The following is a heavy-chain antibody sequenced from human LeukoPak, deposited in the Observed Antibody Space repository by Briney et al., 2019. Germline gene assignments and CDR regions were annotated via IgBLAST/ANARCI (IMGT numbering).Heavy chain of an antibody. V-gene: IGHV3-30*03. CDR3: ARSHIVPAAILIRRATYFDY. D-gene: IGHD2-2*02. J-gene: IGHJ4*02. CDR2: ISYDGSNK. CDR1: ACTFSSYG. Sequence: SLILYCAASACTFSSYGMQRVPKAPGTVRKSVAVISYDGSNKSYADSVQGRFTISRDNSKNTLYLQMNTLTAEDTAVYYCARSHIVPAAILIRRATYFDYWGQGTLVTVSS.